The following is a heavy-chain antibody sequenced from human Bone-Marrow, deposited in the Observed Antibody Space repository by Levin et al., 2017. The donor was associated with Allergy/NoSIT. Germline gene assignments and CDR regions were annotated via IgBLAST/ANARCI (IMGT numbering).Heavy chain of an antibody. CDR1: GFTVSTNY. Sequence: GGSLRLSCAVSGFTVSTNYMSWVRQAPGKGLEWVSVIYSGGNTYYADSVKGRFIISRDNSKNTLYLQMNSLRAEDTALYYCARDEAASGLDYWGQGTLVTVSS. V-gene: IGHV3-53*01. CDR2: IYSGGNT. D-gene: IGHD6-13*01. CDR3: ARDEAASGLDY. J-gene: IGHJ4*02.